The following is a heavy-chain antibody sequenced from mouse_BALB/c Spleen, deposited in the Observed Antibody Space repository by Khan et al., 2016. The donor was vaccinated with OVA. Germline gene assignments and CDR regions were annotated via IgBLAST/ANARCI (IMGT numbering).Heavy chain of an antibody. Sequence: RKKDGAELVRPGASVKLSCKTSGYIFTSYWIHWVKQRSGQGLEWIARIYPGTGSIYYNEKFKGKTTLTADKSSSTAYMQLSSLKSEDSAVYFCARSSPTVVAYDYWGQGTTLTVSS. D-gene: IGHD1-1*01. V-gene: IGHV1-76*01. CDR3: ARSSPTVVAYDY. CDR1: GYIFTSYW. J-gene: IGHJ2*01. CDR2: IYPGTGSI.